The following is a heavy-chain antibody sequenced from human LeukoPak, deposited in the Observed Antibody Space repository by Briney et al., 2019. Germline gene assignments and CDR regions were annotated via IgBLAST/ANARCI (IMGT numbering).Heavy chain of an antibody. CDR2: INYNGEKT. CDR3: ARLTSGWGPHDY. V-gene: IGHV4-34*10. D-gene: IGHD6-19*01. Sequence: SETLSLTCTVSGGSFSGYLWSWIRQPPEKGLEWIGEINYNGEKTNYNPSLKSRVTMSVDPSTNQFSLKLSSVTAADTAVYYCARLTSGWGPHDYWGQGTLVTVSS. CDR1: GGSFSGYL. J-gene: IGHJ4*02.